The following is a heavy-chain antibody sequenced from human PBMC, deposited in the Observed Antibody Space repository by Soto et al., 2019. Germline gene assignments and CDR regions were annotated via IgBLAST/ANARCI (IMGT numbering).Heavy chain of an antibody. V-gene: IGHV4-30-4*01. CDR2: VYYSGTT. J-gene: IGHJ2*01. CDR3: ARMSYFYDKWYFDL. D-gene: IGHD3-22*01. CDR1: GASINNNDYY. Sequence: PSETLSLTCTVSGASINNNDYYWSWIRQTPGKGLEWIGYVYYSGTTDYIPSLKSRLSMSIDKSQNQFTLKLNSVTVADTATYYCARMSYFYDKWYFDLWGRGTLVTVSS.